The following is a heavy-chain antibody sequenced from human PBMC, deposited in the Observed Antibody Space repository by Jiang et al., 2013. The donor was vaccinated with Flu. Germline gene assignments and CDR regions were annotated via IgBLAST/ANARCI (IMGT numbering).Heavy chain of an antibody. D-gene: IGHD3-22*01. CDR3: VLDYDSSGYYQSPFLDY. CDR2: IKQDGSEK. Sequence: QLVESGGGLVQPGGSLRLSCAASGFTFSSYWMSWVRQAPGKGLEWVANIKQDGSEKYYVDSVKGRFTISRDNAKNSLYLQMNSLRAEDTAVYYCVLDYDSSGYYQSPFLDYWGQGTLVTVSS. V-gene: IGHV3-7*01. CDR1: GFTFSSYW. J-gene: IGHJ4*02.